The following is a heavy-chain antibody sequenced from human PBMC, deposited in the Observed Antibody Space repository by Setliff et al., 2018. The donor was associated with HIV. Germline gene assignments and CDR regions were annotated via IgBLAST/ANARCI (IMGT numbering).Heavy chain of an antibody. J-gene: IGHJ4*02. CDR3: ARGLSFYDPGGFDY. V-gene: IGHV4-4*09. D-gene: IGHD3-22*01. CDR1: GGSISSYY. CDR2: IYTSGST. Sequence: PSETLSLTCTVSGGSISSYYWSWIRQPPGKGLEWIGYIYTSGSTNYNPSLKSRVTISVDTAKNQFSLKLSSVTAADTAVYYCARGLSFYDPGGFDYWGQGTLVTVSS.